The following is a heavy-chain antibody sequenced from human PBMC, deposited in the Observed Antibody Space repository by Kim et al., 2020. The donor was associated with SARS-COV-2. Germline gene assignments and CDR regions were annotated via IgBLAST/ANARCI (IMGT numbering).Heavy chain of an antibody. CDR3: ARGGPNGDAFIS. CDR2: ISYDGSNK. J-gene: IGHJ3*02. Sequence: GGSLRLSCAASGFTFSSYAMHWVRQAPGKGLEWVAVISYDGSNKYYADSVKGRFTISRDNSKNTLYLQMNSLRAEDTAVYYCARGGPNGDAFISGAKGQWSPSLQ. CDR1: GFTFSSYA. V-gene: IGHV3-30*04. D-gene: IGHD2-15*01.